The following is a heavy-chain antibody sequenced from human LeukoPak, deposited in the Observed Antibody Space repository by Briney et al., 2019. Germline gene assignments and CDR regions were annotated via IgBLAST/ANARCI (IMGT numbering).Heavy chain of an antibody. CDR2: INHSGST. J-gene: IGHJ4*02. Sequence: SETLSLTCAVYGGSFSGYYWSWIRQPPGKGLEWVGEINHSGSTNYNPSLKSRVTISVDTSKNQFSLKLSSVTAADTAVYYCASVYDSSGYYPFWGQGTLVTVSS. V-gene: IGHV4-34*01. CDR1: GGSFSGYY. CDR3: ASVYDSSGYYPF. D-gene: IGHD3-22*01.